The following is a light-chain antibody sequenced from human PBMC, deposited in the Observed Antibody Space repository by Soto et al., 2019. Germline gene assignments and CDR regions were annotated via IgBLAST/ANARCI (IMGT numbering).Light chain of an antibody. CDR3: QHYNSYPWT. CDR1: QTISSW. J-gene: IGKJ1*01. CDR2: KAS. Sequence: DIQMTQSPSTLSVSVGDRVTITCRASQTISSWLAWYQQKPGRAPNLLIHKASHLESGVPSRFSGSGSGTEFTLTISSLQPGDFATYYCQHYNSYPWTFGQGTKVDIK. V-gene: IGKV1-5*03.